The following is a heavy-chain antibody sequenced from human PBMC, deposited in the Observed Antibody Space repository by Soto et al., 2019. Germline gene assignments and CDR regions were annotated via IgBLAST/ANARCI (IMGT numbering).Heavy chain of an antibody. Sequence: QITLKESGPTLVKPTQTLTLTCTFSGFSLTTDRVGVGWIRQPPGEALEWLAVIYWDDSKTYRPSLESRLTITKDTSKNPVALTMTNMGSLDTATYYCAHAYGGRSLYWGQGTLVTVSS. V-gene: IGHV2-5*02. CDR2: IYWDDSK. J-gene: IGHJ4*02. D-gene: IGHD1-26*01. CDR3: AHAYGGRSLY. CDR1: GFSLTTDRVG.